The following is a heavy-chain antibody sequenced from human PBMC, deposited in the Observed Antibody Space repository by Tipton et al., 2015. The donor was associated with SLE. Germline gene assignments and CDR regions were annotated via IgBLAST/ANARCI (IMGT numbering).Heavy chain of an antibody. D-gene: IGHD6-19*01. CDR3: AKDGQWLVRFYYYGMDV. CDR2: ISYDGSNK. V-gene: IGHV3-30-3*01. J-gene: IGHJ6*02. Sequence: SLRLSCAASGFTFSSYAMHWVRQAPGKGLEWVTLISYDGSNKYYADSVKGRFIISRDNSKNTLYLQMNSLRAEDTAVYYCAKDGQWLVRFYYYGMDVWGQGTTVTVSS. CDR1: GFTFSSYA.